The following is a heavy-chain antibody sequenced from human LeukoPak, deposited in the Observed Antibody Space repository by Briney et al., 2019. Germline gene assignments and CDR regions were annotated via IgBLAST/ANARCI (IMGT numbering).Heavy chain of an antibody. D-gene: IGHD6-19*01. CDR3: ARAQQWLVRGLDY. V-gene: IGHV3-74*01. CDR1: GFTFSSYW. CDR2: INSDGSST. J-gene: IGHJ4*02. Sequence: GGSLRLSCAASGFTFSSYWMHWVRQAPGKGLVWVSRINSDGSSTNYADSVKGRFTISRDNAKNSLYLQMNSLRAEDTAVYYCARAQQWLVRGLDYWGQGTLVTVSS.